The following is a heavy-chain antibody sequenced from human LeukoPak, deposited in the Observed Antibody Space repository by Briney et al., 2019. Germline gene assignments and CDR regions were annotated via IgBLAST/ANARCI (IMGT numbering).Heavy chain of an antibody. Sequence: PGGSLRLSCAASGFTFSSYAMHWVRQAPGKGLEWVAVISYDGSNKYYADYVKGRFTISRDNSKNTLYLQMNSLRAEDTAVYYCARETRGSWLDYWGQGTLVTVSS. CDR2: ISYDGSNK. D-gene: IGHD6-13*01. CDR1: GFTFSSYA. V-gene: IGHV3-30*04. CDR3: ARETRGSWLDY. J-gene: IGHJ4*02.